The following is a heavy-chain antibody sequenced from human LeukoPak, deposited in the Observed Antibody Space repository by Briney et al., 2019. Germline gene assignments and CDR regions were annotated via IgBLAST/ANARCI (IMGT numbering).Heavy chain of an antibody. V-gene: IGHV3-20*04. J-gene: IGHJ4*02. Sequence: PGGSLRLSCVASGFTFNNYAMNWVRQAPGKGLEWVSGISASGSRTHYADSVKGRFTISRDNANNSLCLQMNSLRAEDTALYYCARNWGVASRYFDYWGQGTLVTVSS. CDR2: ISASGSRT. CDR3: ARNWGVASRYFDY. CDR1: GFTFNNYA. D-gene: IGHD3-10*01.